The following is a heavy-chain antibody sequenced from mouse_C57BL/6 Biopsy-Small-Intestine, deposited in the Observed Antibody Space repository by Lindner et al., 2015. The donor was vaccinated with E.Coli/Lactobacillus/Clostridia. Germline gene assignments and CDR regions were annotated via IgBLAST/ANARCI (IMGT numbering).Heavy chain of an antibody. V-gene: IGHV1-83*01. Sequence: SVKVSCKVSGYSVTELSMHWVRQAPGKGLEWMGGFDPGDSETIYAQEFQGRVSMTDDTSTDTAYLELNSLRYKDTAVYYCATGGVTTFGVVLHGLDSWGQGTLVTVSS. J-gene: IGHJ4*01. CDR3: ATGGVTTFGVVLHGLDS. CDR2: FDPGDSET. D-gene: IGHD2-2*01. CDR1: GYSVTELS.